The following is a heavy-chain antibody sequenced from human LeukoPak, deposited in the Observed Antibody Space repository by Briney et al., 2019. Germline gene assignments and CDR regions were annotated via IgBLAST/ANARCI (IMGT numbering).Heavy chain of an antibody. CDR2: IYYSGST. J-gene: IGHJ3*02. Sequence: SETLSLTCTVSGGSITSYYWSWIRQPPGKGLEWIGYIYYSGSTNYNPSLKSRVTISVDTSKNQFSLKLRSVTAADTAVYYCARVSTGRDAFDIWGQGTMVTVSS. V-gene: IGHV4-59*01. CDR3: ARVSTGRDAFDI. CDR1: GGSITSYY. D-gene: IGHD2/OR15-2a*01.